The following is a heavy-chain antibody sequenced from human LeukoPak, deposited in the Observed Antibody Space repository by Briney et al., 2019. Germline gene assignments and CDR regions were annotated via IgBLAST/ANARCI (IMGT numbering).Heavy chain of an antibody. D-gene: IGHD3-10*01. CDR3: ACYYGSGMEAFDI. CDR1: GFTFSSYW. J-gene: IGHJ3*02. CDR2: IKQHGSEK. V-gene: IGHV3-7*03. Sequence: PGGSLRLSCAGSGFTFSSYWMSWVRQAPGKGLEWVANIKQHGSEKYYVDSVKGRFTISRDNSKNTLYLQMNSLRAEDTAVYYCACYYGSGMEAFDIWGQGTMVTVSS.